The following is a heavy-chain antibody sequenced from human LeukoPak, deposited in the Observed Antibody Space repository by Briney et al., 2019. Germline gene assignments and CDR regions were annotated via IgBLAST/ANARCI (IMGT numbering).Heavy chain of an antibody. CDR3: AKYYYGSGSFSFDH. Sequence: PGGSLGLSCAASGFTFSSYAMSWVRQAPGQELEWVSSISGSDGTTYYADSVKGRFTISRDNSKNTLSLQMNSLRAEDTAIYYCAKYYYGSGSFSFDHWGQGTLVTVSS. D-gene: IGHD3-10*01. CDR1: GFTFSSYA. V-gene: IGHV3-23*01. CDR2: ISGSDGTT. J-gene: IGHJ4*02.